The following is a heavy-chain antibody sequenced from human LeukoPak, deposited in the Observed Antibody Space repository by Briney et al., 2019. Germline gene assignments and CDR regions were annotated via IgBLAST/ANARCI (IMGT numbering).Heavy chain of an antibody. CDR2: IYYSGST. CDR1: GGSISSYY. CDR3: ASRGFGESLFDY. J-gene: IGHJ4*02. V-gene: IGHV4-59*01. D-gene: IGHD3-10*01. Sequence: SETLSLTCTISGGSISSYYWSWIRQPPGKGLEWIGYIYYSGSTNYNPSLKSRVTISVDTSKNQFSLTLSSVTAADTAVYYCASRGFGESLFDYWGQGTLVTVSS.